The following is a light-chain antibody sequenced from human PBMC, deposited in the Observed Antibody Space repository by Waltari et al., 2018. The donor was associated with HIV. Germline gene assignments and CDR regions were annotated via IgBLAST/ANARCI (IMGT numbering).Light chain of an antibody. CDR3: CSYAGSSTFLV. CDR2: EVS. V-gene: IGLV2-23*02. J-gene: IGLJ2*01. CDR1: SSDVGRYYV. Sequence: SALTQPASVSGSPGQSITISCTGTSSDVGRYYVVTWYQQHPGKAPKLMIYEVSKRPSGVSKRFSGSRSGTTASLTISGLQAEDEADYYCCSYAGSSTFLVFSGGTKLTVL.